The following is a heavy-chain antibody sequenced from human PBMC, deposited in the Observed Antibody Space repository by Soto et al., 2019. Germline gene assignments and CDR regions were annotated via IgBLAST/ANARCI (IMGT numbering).Heavy chain of an antibody. V-gene: IGHV4-30-4*01. CDR2: IFYSGTT. Sequence: SETLSLTCTVSGDSISSADYYWSWIRQTPGKGLEWIGHIFYSGTTHYNPSLKSRLTISVDTSKNHFSLRLTSVTAADTAVYYCARDLWVEPELYYYGMDVWGQGTTVTVSS. D-gene: IGHD1-1*01. CDR1: GDSISSADYY. J-gene: IGHJ6*02. CDR3: ARDLWVEPELYYYGMDV.